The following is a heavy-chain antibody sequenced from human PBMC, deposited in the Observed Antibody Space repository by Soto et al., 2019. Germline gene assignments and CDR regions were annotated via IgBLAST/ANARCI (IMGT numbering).Heavy chain of an antibody. CDR3: ARGRYYYGSGSSPYYYSYGMDV. D-gene: IGHD3-10*01. Sequence: ASVKVSCKASGYTFTSYDINWVRQATGQGLEWMGWMNPNSGNTGYAQKFQGRVTMTRNTSISTAYMELSSLRSEDTAVYYCARGRYYYGSGSSPYYYSYGMDVWGQGTTVTVSS. CDR2: MNPNSGNT. V-gene: IGHV1-8*01. J-gene: IGHJ6*02. CDR1: GYTFTSYD.